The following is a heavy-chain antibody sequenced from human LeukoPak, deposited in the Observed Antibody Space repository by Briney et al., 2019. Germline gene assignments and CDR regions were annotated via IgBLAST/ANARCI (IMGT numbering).Heavy chain of an antibody. V-gene: IGHV4-34*01. CDR2: IYHSGST. J-gene: IGHJ5*02. CDR3: AREGVGYRGSYSSNWFDP. Sequence: SETLSLTCAVYGGSFSGYYWSWIRQPPGKGLEWIGEIYHSGSTNYNPSLKSRVTISVDKSKNQFSLKLSSVTAADTAVYYCAREGVGYRGSYSSNWFDPWGQGTLVTVSS. CDR1: GGSFSGYY. D-gene: IGHD1-26*01.